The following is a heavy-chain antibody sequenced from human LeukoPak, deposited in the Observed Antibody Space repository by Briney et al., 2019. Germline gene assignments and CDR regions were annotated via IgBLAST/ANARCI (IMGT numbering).Heavy chain of an antibody. CDR1: GGTFSSYA. Sequence: SVKVSCKASGGTFSSYAISWVRQAPGQGLEWMGGIVPIFGTANYAQKFQGRVTITADESTSTAYMELSSLRSEDTAVYYCARRYCSGGSCYWFDPWGQGTLVTVSS. D-gene: IGHD2-15*01. CDR3: ARRYCSGGSCYWFDP. V-gene: IGHV1-69*13. CDR2: IVPIFGTA. J-gene: IGHJ5*02.